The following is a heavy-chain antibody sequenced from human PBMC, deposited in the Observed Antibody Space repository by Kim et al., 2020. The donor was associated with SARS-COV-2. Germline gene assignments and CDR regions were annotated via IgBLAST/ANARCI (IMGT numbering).Heavy chain of an antibody. Sequence: GRFTISRDNAKNTLYLQMNSLRAEDTAVYYCAKDSSSWYWTRTGINWFDPSGQGTLVTVSS. J-gene: IGHJ5*02. D-gene: IGHD6-13*01. V-gene: IGHV3-23*01. CDR3: AKDSSSWYWTRTGINWFDP.